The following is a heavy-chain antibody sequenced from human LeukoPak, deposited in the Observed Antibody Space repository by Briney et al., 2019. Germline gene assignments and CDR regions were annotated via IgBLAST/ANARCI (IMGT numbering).Heavy chain of an antibody. Sequence: PSETLSLTCTVSGGSISSYYWSWIRQPPGKGLEWIGYIYYSGSTNYNPSLKSRVTISVDTSKNQFSLKLSSVTAADTAVYYCARKEIAAAGWNWFDPWGQGTLVTV. D-gene: IGHD6-13*01. V-gene: IGHV4-59*01. CDR2: IYYSGST. J-gene: IGHJ5*02. CDR3: ARKEIAAAGWNWFDP. CDR1: GGSISSYY.